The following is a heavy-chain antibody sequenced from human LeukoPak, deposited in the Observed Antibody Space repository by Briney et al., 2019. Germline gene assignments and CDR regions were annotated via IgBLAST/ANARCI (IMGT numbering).Heavy chain of an antibody. D-gene: IGHD6-19*01. CDR3: ARGNRKIAVDI. CDR2: INTNTGNP. V-gene: IGHV7-4-1*02. J-gene: IGHJ4*02. Sequence: ASVKVSCKASGYTFTTYAMSWVRQAPGQGLEWMGWINTNTGNPTYVQGFTGRFVFSLDTSVSTAYLQISSLKAEDTAVYYCARGNRKIAVDIWGQGTLVTVSS. CDR1: GYTFTTYA.